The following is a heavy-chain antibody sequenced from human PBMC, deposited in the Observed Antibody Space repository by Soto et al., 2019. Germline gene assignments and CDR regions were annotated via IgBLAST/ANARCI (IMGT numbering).Heavy chain of an antibody. J-gene: IGHJ4*02. V-gene: IGHV1-69*12. CDR1: GGTFSSYA. Sequence: QVQLVQSGAEVKKPGSSVKVSCKASGGTFSSYAISWVRQAPGQGLEWMGGIIPIFGTANYAQKFQGRVTIXXDXSXXTAYMGLSSLRSEGTAVYYCARGLDSSGYYYRFDYWGQGTLVTVSS. CDR2: IIPIFGTA. D-gene: IGHD3-22*01. CDR3: ARGLDSSGYYYRFDY.